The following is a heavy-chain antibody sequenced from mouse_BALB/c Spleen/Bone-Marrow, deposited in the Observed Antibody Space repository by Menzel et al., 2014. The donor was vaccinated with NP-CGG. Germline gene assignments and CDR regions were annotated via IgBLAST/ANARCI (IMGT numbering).Heavy chain of an antibody. J-gene: IGHJ4*01. CDR2: ISDGGSYT. CDR3: ARTYRPFALDY. D-gene: IGHD2-14*01. CDR1: GFTFSDYY. V-gene: IGHV5-4*02. Sequence: EVQLQQSGGGLVKPGGSLKLSCAASGFTFSDYYMYWVRQTPEKRLEWVATISDGGSYTDYPGSVKGRFTVSRDNVKNNLYLQMSSLKSEDTAMYFCARTYRPFALDYWGQGTSVTVSS.